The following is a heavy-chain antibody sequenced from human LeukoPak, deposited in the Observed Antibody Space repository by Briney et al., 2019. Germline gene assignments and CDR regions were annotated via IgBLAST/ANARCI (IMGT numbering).Heavy chain of an antibody. CDR2: INPNSGGT. V-gene: IGHV1-2*02. Sequence: ASVKVSCKASGYTLNGYSMHWVRQAPGQGLEWMGWINPNSGGTNYAQKFQGRVTMTRDTSISTAYMELSRLRSDDTAVYYCARDGIYSSGYDYWGQGTLVTVSS. J-gene: IGHJ4*02. CDR3: ARDGIYSSGYDY. CDR1: GYTLNGYS. D-gene: IGHD5-18*01.